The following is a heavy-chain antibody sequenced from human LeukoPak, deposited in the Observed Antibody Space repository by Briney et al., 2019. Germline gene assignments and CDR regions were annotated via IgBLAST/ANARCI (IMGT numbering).Heavy chain of an antibody. CDR3: AREGVRGSYCGH. J-gene: IGHJ4*02. Sequence: GGSLRLSCAASGFTVSSNYMSWVRQAPGKGLEWVSVIYSGGSTNYADSVKGRFTISRDNSKNTLYLQMNSLRVEDTAVYYCAREGVRGSYCGHWGQGTLVTVSS. CDR2: IYSGGST. V-gene: IGHV3-66*01. D-gene: IGHD3-10*01. CDR1: GFTVSSNY.